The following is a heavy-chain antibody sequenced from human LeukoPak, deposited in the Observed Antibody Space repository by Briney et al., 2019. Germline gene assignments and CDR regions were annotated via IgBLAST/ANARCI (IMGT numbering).Heavy chain of an antibody. V-gene: IGHV3-7*03. J-gene: IGHJ4*02. CDR1: GFTFSSYW. CDR2: IKQDGSEK. Sequence: TGGSLRLSCAASGFTFSSYWMSWVRQAPGKGLEWVANIKQDGSEKYYVDSVKGRFTISRDNAKNSLYLQMNSLRAEDTAVYYCARGGPFYDSSGYYGYWGQGTLVTVSS. D-gene: IGHD3-22*01. CDR3: ARGGPFYDSSGYYGY.